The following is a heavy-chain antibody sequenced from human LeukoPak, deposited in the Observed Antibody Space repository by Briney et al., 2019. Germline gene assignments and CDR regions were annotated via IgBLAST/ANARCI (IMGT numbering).Heavy chain of an antibody. CDR3: ATLPNYSYGHPYYFDS. CDR1: GFTFSSYE. J-gene: IGHJ4*02. V-gene: IGHV3-48*03. Sequence: GGSLRLSCAASGFTFSSYEMNWVRQAPGKGLEWVSYISSSGSTIYYADSVKGRFTISRDNSKNTLYLQMNSLRAEDTAVYYCATLPNYSYGHPYYFDSWGQGTLVTVSS. D-gene: IGHD5-18*01. CDR2: ISSSGSTI.